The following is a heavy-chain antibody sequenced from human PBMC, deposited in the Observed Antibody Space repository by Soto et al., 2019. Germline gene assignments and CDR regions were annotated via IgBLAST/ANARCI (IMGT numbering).Heavy chain of an antibody. CDR2: IYYSGTT. V-gene: IGHV4-59*11. J-gene: IGHJ4*02. CDR1: GGSIRNLC. CDR3: ARLFDSRGWYDY. D-gene: IGHD6-19*01. Sequence: SQTQSLTSTVAGGSIRNLCCRWIRQPTGKGLEWSGYIYYSGTTDYNPSLKSRVTISVDTSKNQFSLKLRAVTAADTAIYYCARLFDSRGWYDYWGQRPLVTVSS.